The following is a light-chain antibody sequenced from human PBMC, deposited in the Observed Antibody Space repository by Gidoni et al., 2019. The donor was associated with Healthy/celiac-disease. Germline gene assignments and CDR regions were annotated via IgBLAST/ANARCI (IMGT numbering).Light chain of an antibody. CDR2: KAS. CDR1: QSISSW. J-gene: IGKJ1*01. Sequence: DIQMPQSPSTLSASVGDRVTITCRASQSISSWLAWYQQKPGKAPKLLIYKASSLESGVPSRFSGSGSGTEFTLTISSLQPDDFATYYRQQYNSYSFGQGTKVEIK. V-gene: IGKV1-5*03. CDR3: QQYNSYS.